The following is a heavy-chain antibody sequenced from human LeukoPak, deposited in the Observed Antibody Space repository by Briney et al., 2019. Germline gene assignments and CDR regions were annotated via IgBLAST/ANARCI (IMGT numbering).Heavy chain of an antibody. D-gene: IGHD3-10*01. CDR1: GYTFTGYY. Sequence: ASVKVSCKASGYTFTGYYMHWVRQAPGQGLEWMGWINPNSGGTNYAQKFQGRATMTRDTSISTAYMELSRLRSDDTAVYYCARVVWFGDLELYYFDYWGQGTLVTVSS. CDR2: INPNSGGT. J-gene: IGHJ4*02. CDR3: ARVVWFGDLELYYFDY. V-gene: IGHV1-2*02.